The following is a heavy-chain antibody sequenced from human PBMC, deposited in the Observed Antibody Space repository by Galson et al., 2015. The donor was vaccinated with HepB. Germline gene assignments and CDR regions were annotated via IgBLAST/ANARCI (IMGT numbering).Heavy chain of an antibody. CDR1: GGSFSGYY. D-gene: IGHD3-3*01. CDR3: ARGLINYDFWSGYPRGFDI. V-gene: IGHV4-34*01. J-gene: IGHJ3*02. CDR2: INHSGST. Sequence: ETLSLTCAVYGGSFSGYYWSWIRQPPGKGLEWIGEINHSGSTNYNPSLKSRVTISVDTSKNQFSLKLSSVTAADTAVYYCARGLINYDFWSGYPRGFDIWGQGTMVTISS.